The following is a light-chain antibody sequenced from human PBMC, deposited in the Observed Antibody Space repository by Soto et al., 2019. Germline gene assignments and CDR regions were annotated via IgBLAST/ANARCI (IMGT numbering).Light chain of an antibody. CDR3: SSYTSSSTLV. J-gene: IGLJ3*02. CDR1: SSDVGGYNS. V-gene: IGLV2-14*01. Sequence: QSALTQPASVSGSPGQSITISCTGTSSDVGGYNSVSWYQQHPGEAPKLMISEVSDRPSGVSNRFSGSKSGNTASLTISGLQAEDEADYYCSSYTSSSTLVFGGGTKVTVL. CDR2: EVS.